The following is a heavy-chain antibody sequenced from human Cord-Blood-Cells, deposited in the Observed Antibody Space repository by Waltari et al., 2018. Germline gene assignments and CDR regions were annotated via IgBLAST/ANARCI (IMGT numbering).Heavy chain of an antibody. CDR1: GGTFSSYD. V-gene: IGHV1-69*12. D-gene: IGHD6-13*01. Sequence: QVQLVQSGAEVKKPGSSVRVSCKASGGTFSSYDISWVRQAPGQGLEWMGGIIPIFGTANYAQKFQGKVTITADESTSTAYMELSSLRSEDTAVYYCARDYSSSWYLGGGFDYWGQGTLVTVSS. CDR2: IIPIFGTA. CDR3: ARDYSSSWYLGGGFDY. J-gene: IGHJ4*02.